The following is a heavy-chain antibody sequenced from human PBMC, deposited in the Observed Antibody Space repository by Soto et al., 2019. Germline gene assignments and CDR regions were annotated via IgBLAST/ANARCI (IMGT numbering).Heavy chain of an antibody. CDR2: ISASGGGT. V-gene: IGHV3-23*01. Sequence: EVHLLESGGGLVQPGGSLRLSCAATGFTFNNYVMTWVRRAPGKGLEWVSAISASGGGTFYADSVKGRFIISRDSSKNTLYLQMNSLRVEDTAVYYCAKSRTTTTSCLASWGQGTLVTVSS. D-gene: IGHD1-26*01. CDR1: GFTFNNYV. J-gene: IGHJ5*02. CDR3: AKSRTTTTSCLAS.